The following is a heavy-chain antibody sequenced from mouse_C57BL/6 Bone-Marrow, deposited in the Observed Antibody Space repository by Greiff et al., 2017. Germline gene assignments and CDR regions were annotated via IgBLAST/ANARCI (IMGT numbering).Heavy chain of an antibody. J-gene: IGHJ1*03. CDR2: INPGSGGT. Sequence: QVQLKQSGAELVRPGTSVKVSCKASGYAFTNYLIEWVKQRPGQGLEWIGVINPGSGGTNYNEKFKGKATLTADKSSSTAYMQLSSLTSEDSAVYFCARWTTVVAEYFDVWGTGTTVTVSS. CDR1: GYAFTNYL. V-gene: IGHV1-54*01. CDR3: ARWTTVVAEYFDV. D-gene: IGHD1-1*01.